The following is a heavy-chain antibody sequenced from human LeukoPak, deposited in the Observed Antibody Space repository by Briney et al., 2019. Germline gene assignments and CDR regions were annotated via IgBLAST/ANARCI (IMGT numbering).Heavy chain of an antibody. D-gene: IGHD2-2*02. CDR2: INPSGGST. J-gene: IGHJ5*02. CDR3: VRDGEGAAISVNYWFDP. CDR1: GYTFTIYY. Sequence: ASVKVSCKASGYTFTIYYMHWVRQAPGQGLEWMGIINPSGGSTSYAQKFQGRVTMTRDTSISTAYMELRGLRSEDTAVYYCVRDGEGAAISVNYWFDPWGQGTLVTVSS. V-gene: IGHV1-46*01.